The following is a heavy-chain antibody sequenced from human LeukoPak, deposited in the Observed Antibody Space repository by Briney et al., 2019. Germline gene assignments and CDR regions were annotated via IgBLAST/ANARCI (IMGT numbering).Heavy chain of an antibody. D-gene: IGHD1-26*01. J-gene: IGHJ4*02. CDR3: ARDSLKWELPNY. Sequence: VASVKVSCKASGYTFTSYDINWVRQATGQGLEWMGWMNPNSGNTGYAQKFQGRVTMTRNTSISTAYMELSSLRSKDTAVYYCARDSLKWELPNYWGQGTLVTVSS. V-gene: IGHV1-8*01. CDR2: MNPNSGNT. CDR1: GYTFTSYD.